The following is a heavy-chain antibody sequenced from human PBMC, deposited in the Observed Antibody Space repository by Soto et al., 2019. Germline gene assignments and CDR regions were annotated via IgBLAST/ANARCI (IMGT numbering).Heavy chain of an antibody. CDR3: ARDKLTMVRGGYYYYGMDV. Sequence: TLSLTCTVSGGSISSYYWSWIRQPPGKGLEWIGYIYYSGSTNYNPSLKSRVTISVDTSKNQFSLKLSSVTAADTAVYYCARDKLTMVRGGYYYYGMDVWGQGTTVTVSS. CDR2: IYYSGST. D-gene: IGHD3-10*01. J-gene: IGHJ6*02. V-gene: IGHV4-59*01. CDR1: GGSISSYY.